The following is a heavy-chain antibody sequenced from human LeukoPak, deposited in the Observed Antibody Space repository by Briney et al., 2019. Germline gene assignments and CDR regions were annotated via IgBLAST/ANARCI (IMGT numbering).Heavy chain of an antibody. CDR1: GFTFSSYS. J-gene: IGHJ4*02. Sequence: GGSLRLSCAASGFTFSSYSMNWVRQAPGKGLEWVSSISSSSSYIYYADSVKGRFTISRDNSKNTLYLQMNSLRAEDTAVYYCAKADFWSGYPHWGQGTLVTVSS. V-gene: IGHV3-21*04. CDR2: ISSSSSYI. D-gene: IGHD3-3*01. CDR3: AKADFWSGYPH.